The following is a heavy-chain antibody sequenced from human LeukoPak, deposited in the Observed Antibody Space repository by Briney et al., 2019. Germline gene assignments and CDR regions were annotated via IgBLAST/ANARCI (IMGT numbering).Heavy chain of an antibody. CDR2: MYGDMSDI. V-gene: IGHV3-74*01. J-gene: IGHJ4*02. D-gene: IGHD4-23*01. CDR3: ARDLGLRGSK. CDR1: GFIFSNSW. Sequence: GGSLRLSCEVSGFIFSNSWMHWVRQPPGKGLVCVSRMYGDMSDISYADSVKGRFTISRDNAKNTVYLQMNSLRGEDTAVYYCARDLGLRGSKWGQGTLVTVSS.